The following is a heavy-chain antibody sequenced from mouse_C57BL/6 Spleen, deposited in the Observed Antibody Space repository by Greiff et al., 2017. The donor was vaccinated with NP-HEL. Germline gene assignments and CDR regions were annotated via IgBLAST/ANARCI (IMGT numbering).Heavy chain of an antibody. CDR2: ISSGSSTI. Sequence: EVKLMESGGGLVKPGGSLKLSCAASGFTFSDYGMHWVRQAPEKGLEWVAYISSGSSTIYYADTVKGRFTISRDNAKNTLFLQMTSLRSEDTAMYYCARGRYGYDAMDYWGQGTSVTVSS. CDR1: GFTFSDYG. CDR3: ARGRYGYDAMDY. D-gene: IGHD2-10*02. J-gene: IGHJ4*01. V-gene: IGHV5-17*01.